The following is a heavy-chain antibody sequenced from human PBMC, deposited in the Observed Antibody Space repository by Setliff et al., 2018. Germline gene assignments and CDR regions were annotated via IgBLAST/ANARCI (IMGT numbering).Heavy chain of an antibody. V-gene: IGHV3-21*01. CDR3: ARDWAFPGSLDF. CDR1: GLAFSSYT. J-gene: IGHJ4*02. Sequence: GGSLRLSCAASGLAFSSYTINWVRQAPGKGLEWVSSISSSGDYVYYADSVMGRFTISRDNAKNSLFLQMNSLKAEDTAMYYCARDWAFPGSLDFWGQGTLVTVSS. D-gene: IGHD3-10*01. CDR2: ISSSGDYV.